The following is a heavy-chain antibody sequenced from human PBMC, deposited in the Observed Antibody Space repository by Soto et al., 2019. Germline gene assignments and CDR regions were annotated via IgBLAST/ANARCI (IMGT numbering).Heavy chain of an antibody. CDR1: GGSISSSSYY. V-gene: IGHV4-39*01. D-gene: IGHD4-17*01. Sequence: QLQLQESGPGLVKPSETLSLTCTVSGGSISSSSYYWGWIRQPPGKGLEWIGSIYYSGSTYYNPSLKSRVXXXVXXSKNQFSLTLSSVTAADTAVYYCARSYATTVVTRDWGQGTLVTVSS. J-gene: IGHJ4*02. CDR2: IYYSGST. CDR3: ARSYATTVVTRD.